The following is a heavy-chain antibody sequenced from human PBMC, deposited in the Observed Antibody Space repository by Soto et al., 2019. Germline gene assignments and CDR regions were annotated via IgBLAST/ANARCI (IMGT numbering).Heavy chain of an antibody. Sequence: GGSLRLSCAASGFTFSSYAMSWVRQAPGKGLEWVSSISSSSSYIYYADSVKGRFTISRDNAKNSLYLQMNSLRAEDTAVYYCARDGAVAGTFDYWGQGTLVTVSS. CDR1: GFTFSSYA. D-gene: IGHD6-19*01. J-gene: IGHJ4*02. CDR2: ISSSSSYI. CDR3: ARDGAVAGTFDY. V-gene: IGHV3-21*01.